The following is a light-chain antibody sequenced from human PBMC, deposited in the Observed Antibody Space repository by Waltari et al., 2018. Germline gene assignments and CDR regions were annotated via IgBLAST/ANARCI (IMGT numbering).Light chain of an antibody. V-gene: IGKV3-11*01. J-gene: IGKJ4*01. CDR1: QSISTY. CDR2: DAS. CDR3: QQRSDWPPLT. Sequence: EIVLTQSPATLSLSPGERATLSCRASQSISTYAAWYQQKPGQAPRLLISDASNRASGIPVRFSGSGSGTDFTLTISSLEPEDFAVYYCQQRSDWPPLTFGGGTKVEIK.